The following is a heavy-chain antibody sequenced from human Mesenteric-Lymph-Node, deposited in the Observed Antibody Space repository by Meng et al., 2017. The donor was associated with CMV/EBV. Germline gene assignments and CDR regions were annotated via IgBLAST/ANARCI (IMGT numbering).Heavy chain of an antibody. CDR3: ARDPEFGALDY. D-gene: IGHD1-26*01. Sequence: GESLKISCAASGFTFDSYAMSWVRQAPGKGLEWVSSIRGGVQSDTYYADSVKGRFTISRDNSKNTLFVQMNNLRAEDTAVYYCARDPEFGALDYWGQGTLVTVSS. CDR1: GFTFDSYA. CDR2: IRGGVQSDT. J-gene: IGHJ4*02. V-gene: IGHV3-23*01.